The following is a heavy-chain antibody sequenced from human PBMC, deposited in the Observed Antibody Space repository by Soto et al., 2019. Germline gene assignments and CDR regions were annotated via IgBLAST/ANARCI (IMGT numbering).Heavy chain of an antibody. CDR2: ISGSGGST. CDR3: AKVRPGGNWGSDPFDY. CDR1: GFTFSSYA. J-gene: IGHJ4*02. V-gene: IGHV3-23*01. D-gene: IGHD7-27*01. Sequence: GGSLRLSCAASGFTFSSYAMSWVRQAPGKGLEWVSAISGSGGSTYYADSVKGRFTISRDNSKNTLYLQMNSLRAEDTAVYYCAKVRPGGNWGSDPFDYWGQGTLVTVSS.